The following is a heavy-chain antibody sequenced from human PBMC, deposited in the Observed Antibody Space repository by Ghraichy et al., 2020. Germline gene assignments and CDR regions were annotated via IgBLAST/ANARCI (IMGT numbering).Heavy chain of an antibody. D-gene: IGHD2-15*01. CDR3: VRGPPAAADF. CDR1: GYTFRNYA. CDR2: ISGYNDAT. V-gene: IGHV1-18*04. J-gene: IGHJ4*02. Sequence: ASVKVSCKTSGYTFRNYAVGWVRQARGQGLEWVGWISGYNDATNYAPKFQGRLTLTTETSTATVFMELKMVKVDDTAMYYCVRGPPAAADFWGQGTQVTVSS.